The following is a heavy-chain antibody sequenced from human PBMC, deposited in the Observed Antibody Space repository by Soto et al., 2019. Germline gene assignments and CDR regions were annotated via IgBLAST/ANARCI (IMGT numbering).Heavy chain of an antibody. J-gene: IGHJ4*01. CDR3: SRGTSIPASGDY. Sequence: QVQLVQSGAEVKKPGASVKVSCKASGYTFTNYGINWVRQAPGQGLEWLGWVSAYNGERRYAQRVQARVIMTTDTSTTTAYMGLRSLRSDDTAVYYCSRGTSIPASGDYWGQGTRVTVSS. CDR2: VSAYNGER. V-gene: IGHV1-18*01. D-gene: IGHD6-6*01. CDR1: GYTFTNYG.